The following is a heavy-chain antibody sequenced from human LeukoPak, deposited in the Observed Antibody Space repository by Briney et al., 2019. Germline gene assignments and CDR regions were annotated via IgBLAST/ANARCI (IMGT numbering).Heavy chain of an antibody. CDR3: ARDREYSYEWYYYGMDV. Sequence: GGSLRLSCAASGFTFSSYEMNWVRQAPGKGLEWVSDISSSGSTIYYAESVKGRFTISRDNAKNSLYLQMNSLRAEDTAVYYRARDREYSYEWYYYGMDVWGQGTTVTVSS. J-gene: IGHJ6*02. D-gene: IGHD5-18*01. CDR2: ISSSGSTI. CDR1: GFTFSSYE. V-gene: IGHV3-48*03.